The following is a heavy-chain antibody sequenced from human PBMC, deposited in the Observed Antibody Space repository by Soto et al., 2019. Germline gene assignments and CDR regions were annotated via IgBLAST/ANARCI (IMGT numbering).Heavy chain of an antibody. V-gene: IGHV3-33*01. Sequence: GGSLRLSCAASGFTFSSYGMHWVRQAPGKGLEWVAVIWYDGSNKYYADPVKGRFTISRDNSKNTLYLQMNSLRAEDTAVYYCARDGSFWYDSSGLDPWGQGSLVTVSS. CDR1: GFTFSSYG. J-gene: IGHJ5*02. CDR2: IWYDGSNK. CDR3: ARDGSFWYDSSGLDP. D-gene: IGHD1-20*01.